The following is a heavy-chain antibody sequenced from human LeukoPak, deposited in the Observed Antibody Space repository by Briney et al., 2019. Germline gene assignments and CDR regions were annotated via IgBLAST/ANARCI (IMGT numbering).Heavy chain of an antibody. D-gene: IGHD2-2*01. CDR3: ARAGYCSSTSCFDNWFDP. Sequence: GESLKISCKGSGYSFTSYWIGWVRQMPGKGLEWMGIIYPGDSATRYSPSFQGQVTISADKSISTAYLQWSSLKASDTAMYYCARAGYCSSTSCFDNWFDPWGQGTLVTVSS. CDR2: IYPGDSAT. CDR1: GYSFTSYW. J-gene: IGHJ5*02. V-gene: IGHV5-51*01.